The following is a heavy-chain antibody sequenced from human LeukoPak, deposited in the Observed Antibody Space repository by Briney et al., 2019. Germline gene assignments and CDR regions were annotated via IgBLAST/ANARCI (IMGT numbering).Heavy chain of an antibody. CDR2: ISYDESDK. Sequence: GGSLRLSCAASGFTFSNYGMHWVRQAPGKGLEWVAVISYDESDKYYADSVKGRFTISRDNSKNTLYLQMNSLRPEDTAVYYCAKGVVAATNAAYYGMDVWGQGSTVTVSS. D-gene: IGHD2-15*01. CDR1: GFTFSNYG. CDR3: AKGVVAATNAAYYGMDV. J-gene: IGHJ6*02. V-gene: IGHV3-30*18.